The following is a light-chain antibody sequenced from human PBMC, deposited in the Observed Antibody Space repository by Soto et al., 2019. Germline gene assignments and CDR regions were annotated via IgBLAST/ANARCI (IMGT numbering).Light chain of an antibody. Sequence: EILFTQSPATLSSSPGERVTLSCRASQTVNSRLAWYQHKPGQAPRILIYHTSNRDTGIPARFSGSGSGTDFTLTISRLEPEDFEVYYCHQRQSSPRTFGQGAKVDIK. CDR2: HTS. J-gene: IGKJ1*01. V-gene: IGKV3-11*01. CDR1: QTVNSR. CDR3: HQRQSSPRT.